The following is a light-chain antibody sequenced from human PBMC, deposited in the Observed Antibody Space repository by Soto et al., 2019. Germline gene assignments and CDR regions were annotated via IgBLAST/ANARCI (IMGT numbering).Light chain of an antibody. CDR1: QSISSS. CDR2: KAS. J-gene: IGKJ2*01. CDR3: QQYNSYSWT. Sequence: DIQMSQSPSTLSASVGDRVTITCRASQSISSSLAWYQQKPGKAPKLLGYKASSLENGVQSRISGSGSGTEFTHTISSLQPDDFATYYCQQYNSYSWTFGQGTKLEIK. V-gene: IGKV1-5*03.